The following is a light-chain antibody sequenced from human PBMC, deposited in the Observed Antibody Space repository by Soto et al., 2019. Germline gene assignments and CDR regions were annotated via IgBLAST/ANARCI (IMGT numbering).Light chain of an antibody. J-gene: IGKJ2*01. Sequence: DIQMTQSPSTLSASVGDRVTITCRASQRISSWLAWYQQKPGKAPELLIYDASSLESGVPSRFSGSGSGTEFTLTISSPQPDDFATYYCQQYNSYSSFGQGTKLEIK. CDR2: DAS. CDR1: QRISSW. V-gene: IGKV1-5*01. CDR3: QQYNSYSS.